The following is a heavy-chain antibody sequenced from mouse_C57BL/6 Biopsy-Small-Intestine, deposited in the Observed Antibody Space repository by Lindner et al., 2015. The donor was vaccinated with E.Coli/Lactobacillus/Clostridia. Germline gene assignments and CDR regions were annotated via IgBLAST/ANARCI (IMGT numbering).Heavy chain of an antibody. CDR1: GYTFTNYW. D-gene: IGHD1-3*01. CDR3: ARGKGAMDY. J-gene: IGHJ4*01. CDR2: IYPGGGYT. V-gene: IGHV1-63*01. Sequence: VQLQESGAELVRPGTSVKMSCKASGYTFTNYWVGWAKQRPGHGLEWIGDIYPGGGYTNYNEKFKGKATLTADKSSSTAYMQFSSLTSEDSAIYYCARGKGAMDYWGQGTSVTVSS.